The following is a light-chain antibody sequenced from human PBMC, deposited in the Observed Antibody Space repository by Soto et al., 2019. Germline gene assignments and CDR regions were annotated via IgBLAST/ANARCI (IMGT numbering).Light chain of an antibody. J-gene: IGKJ1*01. Sequence: DIQITQSPSSLSASVGDRVTITCRASQSISSYLNWYQHKPGKAPKLLIYAASSLQTGVPSRFSGSRSGTDFALTISSLQREDFATYHCQQTDTFPRTFGQGTKVDIK. V-gene: IGKV1-39*01. CDR3: QQTDTFPRT. CDR2: AAS. CDR1: QSISSY.